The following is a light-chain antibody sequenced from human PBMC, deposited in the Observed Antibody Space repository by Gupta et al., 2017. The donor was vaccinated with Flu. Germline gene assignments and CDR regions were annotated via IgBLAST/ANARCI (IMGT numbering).Light chain of an antibody. J-gene: IGKJ5*01. CDR3: QQRSNWPIT. CDR1: QSVTSY. CDR2: DTS. Sequence: PASMSLSRGERVSLSCRASQSVTSYLVWYQQKPGLAPRLLIYDTSNRATGIPARFSGSGSGTDFTLTISSLEPEDFAVYYCQQRSNWPITFGQGTRLEIK. V-gene: IGKV3-11*01.